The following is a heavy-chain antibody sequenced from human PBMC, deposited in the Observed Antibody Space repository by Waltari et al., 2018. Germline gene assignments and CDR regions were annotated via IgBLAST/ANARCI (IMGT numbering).Heavy chain of an antibody. D-gene: IGHD5-12*01. CDR2: IKQDGRVK. CDR1: GFTCSSYW. V-gene: IGHV3-7*01. J-gene: IGHJ4*02. Sequence: EVQLVESGGGLVQPGGSLRLSCAASGFTCSSYWMTGVRQAPGKGLEWVANIKQDGRVKYYVDSVRGRFTISRDNAKNSLYLQMNILRAEDTAVYYCARDSGYSGYNSYSFDYWGQGTLVTVSS. CDR3: ARDSGYSGYNSYSFDY.